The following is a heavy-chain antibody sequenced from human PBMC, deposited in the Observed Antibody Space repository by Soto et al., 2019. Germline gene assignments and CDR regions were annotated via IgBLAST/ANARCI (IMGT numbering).Heavy chain of an antibody. J-gene: IGHJ6*02. CDR1: GGTFSNHA. V-gene: IGHV1-69*01. CDR2: IIPMFPTA. CDR3: ARDDATYCGGDCYRYFYYGMDV. D-gene: IGHD2-21*02. Sequence: QVQLVQSGAEVKQPGSSVKVSCKASGGTFSNHAISWVRQAPGQGLEWVGGIIPMFPTADYAQRFQGRVTITADDSTTTDYMELSGLRSEDTAMYYCARDDATYCGGDCYRYFYYGMDVWGQGTTVTVSS.